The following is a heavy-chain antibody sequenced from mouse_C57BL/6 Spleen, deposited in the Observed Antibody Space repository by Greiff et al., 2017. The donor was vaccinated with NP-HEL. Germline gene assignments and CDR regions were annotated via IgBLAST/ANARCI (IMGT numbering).Heavy chain of an antibody. CDR2: IDPETGGT. V-gene: IGHV1-15*01. Sequence: VQLQQSGAELVRPGASVTLSCKASGYTFTDYEMHWVKQTPVHGLEWIGAIDPETGGTAYNQKFKGKAILTADKSSSTAYMELRSLTSEDSAVYDCTRGDYDYGRFAYWGQGTLVTVSA. CDR3: TRGDYDYGRFAY. J-gene: IGHJ3*01. D-gene: IGHD2-4*01. CDR1: GYTFTDYE.